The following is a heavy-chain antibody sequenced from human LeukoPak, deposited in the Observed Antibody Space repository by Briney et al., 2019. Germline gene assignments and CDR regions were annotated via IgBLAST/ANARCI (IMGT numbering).Heavy chain of an antibody. Sequence: SSVKVSCKASGGTFSSYAISWVRQAPGQGLEWMGGIIPIFGTANYAQKFQGRVTITADESTSTAYMELSSLRSEDTAVYYCAREEAAAGTKGSYYFDYWGQGTLVTVSS. J-gene: IGHJ4*02. CDR3: AREEAAAGTKGSYYFDY. CDR2: IIPIFGTA. D-gene: IGHD6-13*01. V-gene: IGHV1-69*01. CDR1: GGTFSSYA.